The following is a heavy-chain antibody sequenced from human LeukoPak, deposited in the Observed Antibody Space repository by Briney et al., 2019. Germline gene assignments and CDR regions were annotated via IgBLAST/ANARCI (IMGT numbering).Heavy chain of an antibody. CDR3: AETADYDFWSGHYYFDY. D-gene: IGHD3-3*01. Sequence: GGSLRLSCAASGFTFSKHGMNWVRQAPGKGLEWVSGISPSGDITYYADSVKGRFTISRDNSKNTLYLQMNSLRAEDTAVYYCAETADYDFWSGHYYFDYWGQGTLVTVSS. CDR2: ISPSGDIT. J-gene: IGHJ4*02. CDR1: GFTFSKHG. V-gene: IGHV3-23*01.